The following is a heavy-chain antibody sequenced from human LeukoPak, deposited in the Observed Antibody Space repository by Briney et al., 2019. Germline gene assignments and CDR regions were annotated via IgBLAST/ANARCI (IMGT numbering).Heavy chain of an antibody. CDR1: GFTVSSSY. Sequence: GGSLRLSCAASGFTVSSSYMSWVRQAPGKGLEWVSAIYSGGSAYYADSLRGHFTISRDNSKNTLYLQMNSLRAEDTAVYYCAKGYDYGDYPPLNYYFDYWGQGTLVTVSS. J-gene: IGHJ4*02. CDR3: AKGYDYGDYPPLNYYFDY. D-gene: IGHD4-17*01. V-gene: IGHV3-53*01. CDR2: IYSGGSA.